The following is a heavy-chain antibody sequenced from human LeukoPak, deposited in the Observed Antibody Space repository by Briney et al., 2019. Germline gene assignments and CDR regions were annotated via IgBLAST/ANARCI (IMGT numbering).Heavy chain of an antibody. CDR1: GRPLTNYI. CDR2: FYHTGST. Sequence: PSGTLSVTCTDPGRPLTNYISTWIRQTLGTGLERVGYFYHTGSTNFPPSLKSRVTISVATSKKHCSLKLNSVTAADTAVYFCARLRIFGLNHYYYNMDVWGEGTTVTVSS. CDR3: ARLRIFGLNHYYYNMDV. D-gene: IGHD3-3*01. V-gene: IGHV4-59*08. J-gene: IGHJ6*03.